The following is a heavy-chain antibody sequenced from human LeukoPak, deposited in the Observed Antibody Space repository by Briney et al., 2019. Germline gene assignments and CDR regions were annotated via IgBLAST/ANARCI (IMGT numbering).Heavy chain of an antibody. CDR2: ISSSSRAI. CDR3: ARGYYDGILDY. D-gene: IGHD3-22*01. Sequence: GGSLRLSCAASGFTFSTYSMNWVRQAPGKGLEWVSYISSSSRAIYYADSMKGRFTISRDIAKNSLYLQLNSLRAEDTAVYYCARGYYDGILDYWGQGTLVTVSS. CDR1: GFTFSTYS. V-gene: IGHV3-48*01. J-gene: IGHJ4*02.